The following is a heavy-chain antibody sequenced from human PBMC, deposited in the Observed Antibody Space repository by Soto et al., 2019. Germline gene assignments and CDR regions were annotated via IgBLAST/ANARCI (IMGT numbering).Heavy chain of an antibody. J-gene: IGHJ6*03. CDR2: INPILGIA. D-gene: IGHD2-15*01. CDR3: AREYCSGGSCYHYYYYYMDV. V-gene: IGHV1-69*10. Sequence: SVNVYWKASGYAFTGYYMHWVRQAPGQGLEWMGWINPILGIANYAQKFQGRVTITADKSTSTAYMELSSLRSEDTAVYYCAREYCSGGSCYHYYYYYMDVWGKGTTVTVSS. CDR1: GYAFTGYY.